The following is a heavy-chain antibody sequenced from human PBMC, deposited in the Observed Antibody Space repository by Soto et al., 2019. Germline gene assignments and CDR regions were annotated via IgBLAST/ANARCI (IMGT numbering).Heavy chain of an antibody. Sequence: QVQLVQSGAEVKKPGASVKVSCKTSGYDFFKYNMHCVRQSPGQGLEWMGVINPIGGYTRPAQKFQGRVLMTRDTSSKIFYVELSGLTSADTAMYYCTRADSDVVILLYVRPLFDLWGLGALVTVAS. D-gene: IGHD2-2*02. V-gene: IGHV1-46*01. CDR2: INPIGGYT. CDR1: GYDFFKYN. CDR3: TRADSDVVILLYVRPLFDL. J-gene: IGHJ4*02.